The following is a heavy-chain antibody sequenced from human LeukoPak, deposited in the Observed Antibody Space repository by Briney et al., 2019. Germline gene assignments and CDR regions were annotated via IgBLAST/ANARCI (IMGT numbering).Heavy chain of an antibody. Sequence: GESLKISCKGSGYSFTSYWIGWVRQMPGKGLEWMGIIYPGDSDTRYSPSFQGQVTISADKSISTAYLQWSSLKASDTAMYYCARAPAPYYYGSGSNHYYFDYWGQGTLVTVSS. CDR3: ARAPAPYYYGSGSNHYYFDY. V-gene: IGHV5-51*01. CDR1: GYSFTSYW. J-gene: IGHJ4*02. CDR2: IYPGDSDT. D-gene: IGHD3-10*01.